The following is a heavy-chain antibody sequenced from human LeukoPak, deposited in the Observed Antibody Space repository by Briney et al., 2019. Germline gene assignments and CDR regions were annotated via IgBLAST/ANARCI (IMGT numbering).Heavy chain of an antibody. Sequence: GGSLRISCAASGFTFSSYAMHWVRQAPGKGPGGGAIISYDGSNEYYADSVKGQFTISRDNSNNTLYLQMNSLRAEDTAVYYCARDGNYYGSGSYLDYWGQGTLVTVSS. V-gene: IGHV3-30*04. D-gene: IGHD3-10*01. J-gene: IGHJ4*02. CDR1: GFTFSSYA. CDR3: ARDGNYYGSGSYLDY. CDR2: ISYDGSNE.